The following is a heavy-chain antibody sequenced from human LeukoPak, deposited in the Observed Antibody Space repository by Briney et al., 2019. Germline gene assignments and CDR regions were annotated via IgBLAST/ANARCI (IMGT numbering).Heavy chain of an antibody. Sequence: PSETLSLTCTVSGGSISSSSYYWGWIRQPPGKGLEWIGSIYYSGSTYYNPSLKSRVTISVDTSKNQFSLKLSSVTAADTAVYYCARVSQYNLAAPPYFDYWGQGTLVTVSS. V-gene: IGHV4-39*01. CDR2: IYYSGST. J-gene: IGHJ4*02. D-gene: IGHD5-24*01. CDR1: GGSISSSSYY. CDR3: ARVSQYNLAAPPYFDY.